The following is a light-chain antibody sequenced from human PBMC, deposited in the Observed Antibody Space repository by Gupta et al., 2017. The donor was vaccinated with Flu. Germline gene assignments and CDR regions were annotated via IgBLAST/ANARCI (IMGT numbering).Light chain of an antibody. CDR3: QQYYSSPFT. V-gene: IGKV4-1*01. Sequence: NCKSSQSVLYSSNNKNYLAWYQQKPGQAPKLLIYWASTRESGVPDRFSGSGSGTDFTLTISSLQAEDVAVYYCQQYYSSPFTFGPGTKVDIK. CDR1: QSVLYSSNNKNY. J-gene: IGKJ3*01. CDR2: WAS.